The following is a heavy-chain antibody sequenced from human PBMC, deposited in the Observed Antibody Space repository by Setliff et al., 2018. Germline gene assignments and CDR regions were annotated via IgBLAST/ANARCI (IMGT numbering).Heavy chain of an antibody. CDR2: ISGSGGST. Sequence: GGSLRLSCAASGFTFSAYGMSWVRQAPGKGLEWVSAISGSGGSTYYADSVKGRFTISRDDSKKTLYLQMNSLRVEDTAIYYCAAVGSGYDRYWGQGTQVTVSS. J-gene: IGHJ4*02. V-gene: IGHV3-23*01. CDR3: AAVGSGYDRY. CDR1: GFTFSAYG. D-gene: IGHD5-12*01.